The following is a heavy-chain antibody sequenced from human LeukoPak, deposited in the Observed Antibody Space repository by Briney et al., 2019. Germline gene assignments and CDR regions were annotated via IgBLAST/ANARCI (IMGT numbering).Heavy chain of an antibody. D-gene: IGHD5-24*01. CDR1: GYSFTSYG. Sequence: PRASVKVSCKTSGYSFTSYGMSWVRQAPGQGLEWMGWIRVYNGEVNYAPKLHGRVTMTTDTSTSTAYMEVRSLRNDDTAVYYCARGGDNYMDYWGQGTLVTVSS. CDR3: ARGGDNYMDY. CDR2: IRVYNGEV. J-gene: IGHJ4*02. V-gene: IGHV1-18*01.